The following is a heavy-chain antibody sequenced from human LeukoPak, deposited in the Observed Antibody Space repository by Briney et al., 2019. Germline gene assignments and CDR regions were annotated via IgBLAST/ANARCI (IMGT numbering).Heavy chain of an antibody. Sequence: ASMKVSCKASGYTFTGYYMHWVRQAPGQGLEWMGWINPDSGGTNYAQNFQGRVTLTRDTSISTAYMELSRLRSDDTAVYYCARDRGGYCSSTSCLSDFDYWGRGTLVTVSS. J-gene: IGHJ4*02. CDR2: INPDSGGT. D-gene: IGHD2-2*01. CDR1: GYTFTGYY. CDR3: ARDRGGYCSSTSCLSDFDY. V-gene: IGHV1-2*02.